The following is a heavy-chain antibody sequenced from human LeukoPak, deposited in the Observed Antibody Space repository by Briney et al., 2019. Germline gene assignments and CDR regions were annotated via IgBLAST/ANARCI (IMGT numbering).Heavy chain of an antibody. D-gene: IGHD4-23*01. V-gene: IGHV6-1*01. CDR1: GDSVSSNSAA. CDR3: AREVDYGGHSADFDF. Sequence: SQTLSLTCAISGDSVSSNSAAWTWIRQSPSRGLEWLGRTYYRSKWSNDYADSVKSRITISPDTSKNHFSLRLNFVTPEDTAVYYCAREVDYGGHSADFDFWGQGTLVTVSS. CDR2: TYYRSKWSN. J-gene: IGHJ4*02.